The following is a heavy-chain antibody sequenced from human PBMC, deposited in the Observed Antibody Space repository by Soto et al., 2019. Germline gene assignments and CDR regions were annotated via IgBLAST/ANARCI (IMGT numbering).Heavy chain of an antibody. J-gene: IGHJ5*02. CDR2: ISAYNGNT. Sequence: ASGKVSCKASGYTFTSYGISWVRQAPGQGLEWMGWISAYNGNTNYAQKLQGRVTMTTDTSTSTAYMELRSLRSDDTAVYYCASVGATYDFWSGPRWFDPWGQGILVPVDS. D-gene: IGHD3-3*01. CDR3: ASVGATYDFWSGPRWFDP. CDR1: GYTFTSYG. V-gene: IGHV1-18*01.